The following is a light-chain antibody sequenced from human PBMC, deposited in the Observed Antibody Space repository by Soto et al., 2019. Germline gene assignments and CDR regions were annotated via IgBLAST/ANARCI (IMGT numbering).Light chain of an antibody. Sequence: DIQRTQSPSSLSASVGDRVTITCRASQSISNYLNWYQQKPGKAPKLLIYATPSLQSGVTLRFSGSGSGTDFTLPISSLQPEDFATYFCQQTYSTPYTFGQGTKLQI. CDR2: ATP. J-gene: IGKJ2*01. CDR1: QSISNY. CDR3: QQTYSTPYT. V-gene: IGKV1-39*01.